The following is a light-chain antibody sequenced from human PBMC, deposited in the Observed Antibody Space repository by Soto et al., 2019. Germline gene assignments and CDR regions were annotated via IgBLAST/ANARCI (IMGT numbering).Light chain of an antibody. J-gene: IGKJ2*01. CDR1: QSVSNSY. Sequence: EIVLTQSPCTLSLYPGDRATLSCRASQSVSNSYLAWYQQKPCQAPRHLSHGASSRYTGITDRFSGSGSGADFTLTIRRLEPEDFAVYYCQQYGSSPYTFGQGTKREIK. CDR2: GAS. CDR3: QQYGSSPYT. V-gene: IGKV3-20*01.